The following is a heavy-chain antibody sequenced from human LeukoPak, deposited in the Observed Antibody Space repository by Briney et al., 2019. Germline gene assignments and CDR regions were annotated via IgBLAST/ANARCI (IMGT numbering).Heavy chain of an antibody. J-gene: IGHJ4*02. CDR2: ISYDGSNK. V-gene: IGHV3-30*18. Sequence: PGGSLRLSCAASGFTFSSYGMHWVRQAPGKGLEWVAVISYDGSNKYNADSVKGRFAISRDNSKNTLYLQMNSQRAEDTAVYYCAKGSVLRYFDWLIQVDEDYFDYWGQGTLVTVSS. CDR1: GFTFSSYG. D-gene: IGHD3-9*01. CDR3: AKGSVLRYFDWLIQVDEDYFDY.